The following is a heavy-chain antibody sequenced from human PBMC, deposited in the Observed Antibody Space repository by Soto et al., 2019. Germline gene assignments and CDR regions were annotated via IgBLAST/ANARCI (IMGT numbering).Heavy chain of an antibody. D-gene: IGHD5-18*01. J-gene: IGHJ4*02. CDR1: GGTFSSYA. V-gene: IGHV1-69*06. Sequence: SVKVSCKASGGTFSSYAISWVRQAPGQGLEWMGGIIPIFGTANYAQKFQGRVTITADKSTSTAYMELSSLRSEDTAVYYCARGDRYVDTAMVTNYWGQGTLVTVSS. CDR2: IIPIFGTA. CDR3: ARGDRYVDTAMVTNY.